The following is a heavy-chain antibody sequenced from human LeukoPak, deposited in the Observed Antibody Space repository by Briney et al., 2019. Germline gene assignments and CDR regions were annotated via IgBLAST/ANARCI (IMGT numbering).Heavy chain of an antibody. D-gene: IGHD3-22*01. CDR2: INPSGGST. J-gene: IGHJ6*04. CDR3: ARSTDSSGSDV. CDR1: GGTFSSYA. Sequence: ASVTVSCKASGGTFSSYAISWVRQAPGQGLEWMGIINPSGGSTSYAQKFQGRVTMTRDMSTSTVYMELSSLRSEDTAVYYCARSTDSSGSDVWGKGTTVTVSS. V-gene: IGHV1-46*01.